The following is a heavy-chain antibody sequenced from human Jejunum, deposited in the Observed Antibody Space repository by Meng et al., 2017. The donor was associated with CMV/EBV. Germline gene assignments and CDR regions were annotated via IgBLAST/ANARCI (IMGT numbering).Heavy chain of an antibody. J-gene: IGHJ4*02. CDR3: AHFVGGYYPSRPDY. CDR1: GFSPSTSGEG. D-gene: IGHD1-26*01. V-gene: IGHV2-5*02. Sequence: ITFKAAVSTLVNTQPTPPLTGSFDGFSPSTSGEGVGWIRQPPGKALEWLALIYRGDDKRYSPSLNSRLTIAKDTSKNEVVLTLTNMGPIDTGTYYCAHFVGGYYPSRPDYWGQGTLVTVSS. CDR2: IYRGDDK.